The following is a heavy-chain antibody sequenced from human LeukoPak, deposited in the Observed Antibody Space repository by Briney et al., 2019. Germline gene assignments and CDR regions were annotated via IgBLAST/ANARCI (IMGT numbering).Heavy chain of an antibody. D-gene: IGHD2-2*01. CDR1: GYSITSGYY. Sequence: PSETLSLTCAVSGYSITSGYYWGWIRQPPGKGLEWIGIIYHGGSTYENPSLYTRAILSVDTSKTHVSLKLVSVTVADTGVYYCARLYLRDHCSSTSCYGLFFDYWGQGTLVTVSS. V-gene: IGHV4-38-2*01. CDR2: IYHGGST. CDR3: ARLYLRDHCSSTSCYGLFFDY. J-gene: IGHJ4*02.